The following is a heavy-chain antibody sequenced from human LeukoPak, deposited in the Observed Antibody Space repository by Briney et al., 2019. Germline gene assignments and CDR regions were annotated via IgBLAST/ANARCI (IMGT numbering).Heavy chain of an antibody. CDR2: IIPIFGTA. V-gene: IGHV1-69*05. J-gene: IGHJ3*02. Sequence: GASVKVSCKASGGTFSSYAISWVRQAPGQGLEGMGRIIPIFGTANYAQKFQGRVTITTDESTSTAYMELSSLRSEDTAVYYCARGESARAAFDIWGQGAMVTVSS. CDR3: ARGESARAAFDI. CDR1: GGTFSSYA.